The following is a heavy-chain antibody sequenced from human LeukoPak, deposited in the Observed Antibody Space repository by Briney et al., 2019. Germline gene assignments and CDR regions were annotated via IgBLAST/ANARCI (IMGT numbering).Heavy chain of an antibody. Sequence: SETLSLTCTVSGGSISSYYWSWIRQPPGKGLEWIGYIFHSGSINNNPSLKSRVTISVDTSKNQFSLKLTSVTAADTAVYYCARHVVAAAGTGWFDPWGQGTLVTVSS. CDR3: ARHVVAAAGTGWFDP. CDR2: IFHSGSI. CDR1: GGSISSYY. V-gene: IGHV4-59*01. J-gene: IGHJ5*02. D-gene: IGHD6-13*01.